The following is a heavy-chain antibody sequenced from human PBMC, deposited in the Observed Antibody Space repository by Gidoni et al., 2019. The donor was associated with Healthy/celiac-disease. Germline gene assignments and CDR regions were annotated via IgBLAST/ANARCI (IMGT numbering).Heavy chain of an antibody. Sequence: QVQLVQSGAEVKKPGASVKVSCKASGYSFTGQYIHWVRQAPGQGLGWMGRITPYSGVTDYAQKFQGRVTVTRDTSTTTVYMELTRLTSDDTGVYYCARLGPDSADSDYWGKGTLVTVSS. D-gene: IGHD6-13*01. V-gene: IGHV1-2*05. CDR2: ITPYSGVT. CDR3: ARLGPDSADSDY. CDR1: GYSFTGQY. J-gene: IGHJ4*02.